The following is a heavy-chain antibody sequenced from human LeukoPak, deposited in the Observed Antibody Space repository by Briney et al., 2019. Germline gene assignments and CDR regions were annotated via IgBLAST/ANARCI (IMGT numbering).Heavy chain of an antibody. CDR3: ARGPGSGTYWAFDY. J-gene: IGHJ4*02. V-gene: IGHV4-4*07. D-gene: IGHD1-26*01. CDR2: IFISGST. Sequence: SETLSLTCTVFGGSISSDYWSWIRQPAGKGLEWIGRIFISGSTSYNPSLNSRVTMSVDTSKTQFSLKLTSVTAADTAVYFCARGPGSGTYWAFDYWGQGTLVTVSS. CDR1: GGSISSDY.